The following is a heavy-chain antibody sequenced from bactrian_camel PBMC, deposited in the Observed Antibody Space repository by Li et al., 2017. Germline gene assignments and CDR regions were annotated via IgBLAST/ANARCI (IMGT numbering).Heavy chain of an antibody. CDR3: AADFPEVVAGGCWASGDHY. CDR1: GYTFSRNS. J-gene: IGHJ4*01. V-gene: IGHV3S53*01. CDR2: INSDGNT. D-gene: IGHD6*01. Sequence: QVQLVESGGGSVQAGGSVRLSCAASGYTFSRNSMGWFRQAPGSECELVPTINSDGNTDYADSVKGRFTLSQGNAKNMVHLQMNSLKPEDTAMYYCAADFPEVVAGGCWASGDHYWGQGTQVTVS.